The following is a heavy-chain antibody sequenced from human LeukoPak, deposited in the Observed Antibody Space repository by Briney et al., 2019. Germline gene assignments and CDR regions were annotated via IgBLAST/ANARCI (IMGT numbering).Heavy chain of an antibody. CDR2: IYYSGST. Sequence: SETLSLTCTVSGGSIRSYYWSGIRQPPGKGLEWIGYIYYSGSTNYNPSLKSRVTISVDTPKNQFSLKLSSVTAADTAVYYCASGSSSIPSWFDPWGQGTLVTVSS. J-gene: IGHJ5*02. CDR1: GGSIRSYY. D-gene: IGHD3-3*01. CDR3: ASGSSSIPSWFDP. V-gene: IGHV4-59*01.